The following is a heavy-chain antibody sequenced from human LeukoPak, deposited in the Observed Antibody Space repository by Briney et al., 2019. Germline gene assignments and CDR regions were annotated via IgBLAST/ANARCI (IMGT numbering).Heavy chain of an antibody. CDR2: IYYSGSA. CDR3: ARDYRYYDFWNGYYTGRGWFDP. V-gene: IGHV4-59*01. CDR1: GGSISSYY. D-gene: IGHD3-3*01. J-gene: IGHJ5*02. Sequence: SETLSLTCTVSGGSISSYYWSWIRQPPGKGLEWIGYIYYSGSANYNPSLKSRVTISVDTSKNQFSLELSSVTAADTAVYYCARDYRYYDFWNGYYTGRGWFDPWGQGTLVTVSS.